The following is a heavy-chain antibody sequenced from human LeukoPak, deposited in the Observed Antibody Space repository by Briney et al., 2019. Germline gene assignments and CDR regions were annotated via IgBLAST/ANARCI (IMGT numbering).Heavy chain of an antibody. CDR3: AKEGSYRGKGTNMGYYFDY. CDR1: GFTFSSYA. CDR2: ISGSGGST. D-gene: IGHD3-10*01. J-gene: IGHJ4*02. Sequence: GGSLRLSCAASGFTFSSYAMSWVRQAPGKGLEWVSAISGSGGSTYYADSVKGRFTISRDNSKNTLYLQMNSLRAEDTAVYYCAKEGSYRGKGTNMGYYFDYWGQGTLVTVSS. V-gene: IGHV3-23*01.